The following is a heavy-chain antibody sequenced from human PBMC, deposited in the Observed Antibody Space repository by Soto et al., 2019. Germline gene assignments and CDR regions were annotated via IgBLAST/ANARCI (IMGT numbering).Heavy chain of an antibody. CDR1: GFTCSSYG. CDR2: IWYDGSNK. CDR3: ARTPLWFGADDAFDI. D-gene: IGHD3-10*01. Sequence: HPGGSLRLSCAASGFTCSSYGMHWVRQAPGKGLEWVAVIWYDGSNKYYADAVKGRFTISRNKSKNTLYLQMNSLRAEDTAVYYCARTPLWFGADDAFDIWGQGTMVTVSS. V-gene: IGHV3-33*01. J-gene: IGHJ3*02.